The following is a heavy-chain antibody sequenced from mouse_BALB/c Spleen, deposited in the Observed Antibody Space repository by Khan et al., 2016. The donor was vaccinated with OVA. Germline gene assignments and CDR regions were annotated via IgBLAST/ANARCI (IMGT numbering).Heavy chain of an antibody. CDR2: ISYSGNT. Sequence: EVQLVESGPGLVKPSQSLSLTCTVTGYSITSEYTWNWIGQFPGNKLEWMGFISYSGNTRYNPSLKSRISITRDTSKNQFFLQLNSVTSEDTATYYCARKDYYDYDPFPYWGQGTLVTVSA. J-gene: IGHJ3*01. CDR3: ARKDYYDYDPFPY. V-gene: IGHV3-2*02. D-gene: IGHD2-4*01. CDR1: GYSITSEYT.